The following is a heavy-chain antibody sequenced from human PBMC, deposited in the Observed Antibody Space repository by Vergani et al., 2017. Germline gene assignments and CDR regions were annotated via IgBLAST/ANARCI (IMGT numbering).Heavy chain of an antibody. J-gene: IGHJ6*02. Sequence: EVQLVQSGAEVKKPGATMKISCKVSGYTFTDHYMHWVKQAPGKGLEWMGLVDPEDGETIYAEKFKGRVTIAADTSTDTAHLECSSLRSEDTAVYYCATPQTVTTGGMEVWGQGTTVIGSS. CDR2: VDPEDGET. CDR1: GYTFTDHY. D-gene: IGHD4-17*01. CDR3: ATPQTVTTGGMEV. V-gene: IGHV1-69-2*01.